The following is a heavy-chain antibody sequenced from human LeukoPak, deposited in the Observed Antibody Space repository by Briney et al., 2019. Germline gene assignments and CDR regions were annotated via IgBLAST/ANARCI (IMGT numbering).Heavy chain of an antibody. Sequence: ASVKVSCKASGYTFTSYDINWVRQATGQGLEWVGWMNPNSGNTGYAQKFQGRVTITRNTSISTAYMELTSLRSEDTAVYYCAILPPYDSSGWYWFDPWGQGTLVTVSS. CDR1: GYTFTSYD. CDR3: AILPPYDSSGWYWFDP. V-gene: IGHV1-8*03. J-gene: IGHJ5*02. D-gene: IGHD3-22*01. CDR2: MNPNSGNT.